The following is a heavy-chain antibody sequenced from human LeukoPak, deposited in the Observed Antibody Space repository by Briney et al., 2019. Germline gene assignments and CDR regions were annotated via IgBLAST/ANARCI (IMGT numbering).Heavy chain of an antibody. Sequence: SETLSLTCAVSGYSISSGYYWGWIRQPPGKGLEWVGGITHSGSSYYNPSLKSRVTISVDTSKNQFSLKLTSVTAADTAVYYCPRDSSSSPFANWGQGTLVTVSS. D-gene: IGHD6-6*01. CDR3: PRDSSSSPFAN. CDR2: ITHSGSS. CDR1: GYSISSGYY. V-gene: IGHV4-38-2*02. J-gene: IGHJ4*02.